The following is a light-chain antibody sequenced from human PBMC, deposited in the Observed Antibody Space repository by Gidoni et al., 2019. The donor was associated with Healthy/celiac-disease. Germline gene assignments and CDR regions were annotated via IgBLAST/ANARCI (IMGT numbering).Light chain of an antibody. CDR1: NIGSKS. Sequence: SYVLTQPPSVSEAPGKTARITCGGHNIGSKSVHWYQQKPGQAPVLVIYYDSDRPSGIPERFSGSNSGNTATLTISRVEAGDEADYYCQVWDSSSDHVVFGGGTKLTVL. CDR2: YDS. V-gene: IGLV3-21*04. J-gene: IGLJ2*01. CDR3: QVWDSSSDHVV.